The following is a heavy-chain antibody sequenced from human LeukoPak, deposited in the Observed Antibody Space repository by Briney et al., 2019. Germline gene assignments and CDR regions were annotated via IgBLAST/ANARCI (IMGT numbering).Heavy chain of an antibody. CDR2: IYSGGST. V-gene: IGHV3-66*01. CDR3: ARESRSYFDY. CDR1: GFTVSSNY. J-gene: IGHJ4*02. Sequence: GGSLRLSCAASGFTVSSNYMSWVRQAPGKGLECVSVIYSGGSTYYADSVKGRFTISRDNSKNTLYLQMNSLRAEDTAVYYCARESRSYFDYWGQGTLVTVSS.